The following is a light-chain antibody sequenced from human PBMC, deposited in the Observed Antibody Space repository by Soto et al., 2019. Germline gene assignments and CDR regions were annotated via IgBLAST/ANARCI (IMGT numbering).Light chain of an antibody. CDR1: QSVSSSY. Sequence: EIVLTQSPATLSLSPGERATLSCRASQSVSSSYLAWYQQKRGQAPRLLIYGASSRATGIPARFSGSGSGTEFTLTIGSLQSDDFAVYYCQQYNNWPRTFGQGTKVDI. CDR2: GAS. V-gene: IGKV3-15*01. J-gene: IGKJ2*01. CDR3: QQYNNWPRT.